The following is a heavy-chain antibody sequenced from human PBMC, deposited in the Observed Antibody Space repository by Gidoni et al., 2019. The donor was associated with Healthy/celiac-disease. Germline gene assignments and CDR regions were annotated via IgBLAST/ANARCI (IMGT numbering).Heavy chain of an antibody. CDR2: IYHSGST. D-gene: IGHD3-10*01. CDR1: GGSTSSGGYS. J-gene: IGHJ4*02. V-gene: IGHV4-30-2*01. CDR3: ARGPRDGSGSYYFDY. Sequence: QLQLQESGSGLVKPSQTLSLTCAVSGGSTSSGGYSWSWIRQPPGKGLEWIGYIYHSGSTYYNPSLKSRVTISVDRSKNQFSLKLSSVTAADTAVYYCARGPRDGSGSYYFDYWGQGTLVTVSS.